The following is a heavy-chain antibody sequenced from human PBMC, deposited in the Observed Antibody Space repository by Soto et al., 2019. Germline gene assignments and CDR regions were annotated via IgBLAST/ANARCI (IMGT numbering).Heavy chain of an antibody. V-gene: IGHV2-5*02. CDR2: LYWDDDK. J-gene: IGHJ3*02. CDR3: AHSSGYDILTGYYDAFDI. Sequence: SGPTLVNPTQTLTLTCTFSGFSLSTSGVGVGWIRQPPGKALEWLALLYWDDDKRYSPSLKSRLTITKDTSKNQVVLTMTNMDPVDTATYYCAHSSGYDILTGYYDAFDIWGQGTMVTVSS. D-gene: IGHD3-9*01. CDR1: GFSLSTSGVG.